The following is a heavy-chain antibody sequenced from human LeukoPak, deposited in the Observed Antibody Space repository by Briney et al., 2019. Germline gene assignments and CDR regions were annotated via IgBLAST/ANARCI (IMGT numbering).Heavy chain of an antibody. D-gene: IGHD2-15*01. CDR3: ARGSLDCSGGSCYPIVDY. J-gene: IGHJ4*02. CDR2: INHSGST. V-gene: IGHV4-34*01. CDR1: GGSFSGYY. Sequence: SETLSLTCAVYGGSFSGYYWSWIRHPTGKGLECIGEINHSGSTNYNPSLKSRVTISVDTSKNQFSLKLSSVTAADTAVYYCARGSLDCSGGSCYPIVDYWGQGTLVTVSS.